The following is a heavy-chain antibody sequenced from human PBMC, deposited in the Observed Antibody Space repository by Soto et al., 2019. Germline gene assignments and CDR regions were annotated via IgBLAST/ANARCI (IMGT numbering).Heavy chain of an antibody. J-gene: IGHJ4*02. CDR1: GFSLSTNEAG. Sequence: QITLKESGPTLVKPTQTLTLTCTFSGFSLSTNEAGVGWIRQPPGKALEWLALIYWDDDKRYSPSLRSRLTITKDTSKNQVVLTMTNVDPVDTATYDCAHREPGHFDVWGQGTLVTVSS. CDR2: IYWDDDK. CDR3: AHREPGHFDV. V-gene: IGHV2-5*02.